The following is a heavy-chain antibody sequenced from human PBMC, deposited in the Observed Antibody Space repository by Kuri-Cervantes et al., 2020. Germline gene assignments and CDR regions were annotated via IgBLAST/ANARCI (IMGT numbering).Heavy chain of an antibody. Sequence: ASVKVSCKASGYTFTGYYMHWVRQAPGQGLEWMGWINPNSGGTNYAQKLQGRVTMTTDTSTSTAYMELRSLRSDDTAVYYCARGKSSSWWGYGMDVWGQGTTVTVSS. V-gene: IGHV1-2*02. CDR1: GYTFTGYY. CDR2: INPNSGGT. CDR3: ARGKSSSWWGYGMDV. J-gene: IGHJ6*02. D-gene: IGHD6-13*01.